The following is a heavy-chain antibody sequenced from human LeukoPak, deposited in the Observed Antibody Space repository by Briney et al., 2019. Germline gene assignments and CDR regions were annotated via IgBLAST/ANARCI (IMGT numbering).Heavy chain of an antibody. J-gene: IGHJ6*02. Sequence: GGSLRLSCAASGFTVSSNYMSWVRQAPGKGLEWVSVIYSGGSTYYADSVKGRFTISRDNSKNTLYLQMNSLRAEDTAVYYCAGGLMGLLRLGMDVWGQGTTVTVSS. D-gene: IGHD3-16*01. CDR2: IYSGGST. V-gene: IGHV3-53*01. CDR1: GFTVSSNY. CDR3: AGGLMGLLRLGMDV.